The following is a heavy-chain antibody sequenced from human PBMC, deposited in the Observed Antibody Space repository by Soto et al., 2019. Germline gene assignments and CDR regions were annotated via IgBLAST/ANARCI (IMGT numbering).Heavy chain of an antibody. V-gene: IGHV3-30-3*01. D-gene: IGHD3-10*01. Sequence: GGSLRLSCAASGFTFSSYAMHWVRQAPGKGLEWVAVISYDGSNKYYADSVKGRFTISRDNSKNTLYLQMNSLRAEDTAVYYCAREGQNYYGSGNNGMDVWGQGTTVTVSS. CDR1: GFTFSSYA. CDR3: AREGQNYYGSGNNGMDV. CDR2: ISYDGSNK. J-gene: IGHJ6*02.